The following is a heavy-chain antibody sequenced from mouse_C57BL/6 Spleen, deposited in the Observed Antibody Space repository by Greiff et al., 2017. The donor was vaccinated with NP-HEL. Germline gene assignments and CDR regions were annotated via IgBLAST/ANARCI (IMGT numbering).Heavy chain of an antibody. CDR1: GYTFTDYY. CDR3: ARRGTVASYYFDY. V-gene: IGHV1-26*01. J-gene: IGHJ2*01. CDR2: INPNNGGT. D-gene: IGHD1-1*01. Sequence: EVQLQQSGPELVKPGASVKISCKASGYTFTDYYMNWVKQSHGKSLEWIGDINPNNGGTSYNQKFKGKATLTVDKSSSTAYMELRSLTSEDSAVYYWARRGTVASYYFDYWGQGTTLTVSS.